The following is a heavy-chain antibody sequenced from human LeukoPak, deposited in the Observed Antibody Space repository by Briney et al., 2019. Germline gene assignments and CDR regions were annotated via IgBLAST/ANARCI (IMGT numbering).Heavy chain of an antibody. Sequence: PGRSLRLSCAASGFTFSSYAMHWVRQAPGKGLEWVAVISYDGSNKYYADSVKGRFTISRDNSKNTLYLQMNSLRAEDTAVYYCARDSNGDYGGGFDPWGQGTLDTVSS. CDR1: GFTFSSYA. D-gene: IGHD4-17*01. V-gene: IGHV3-30-3*01. CDR3: ARDSNGDYGGGFDP. CDR2: ISYDGSNK. J-gene: IGHJ5*02.